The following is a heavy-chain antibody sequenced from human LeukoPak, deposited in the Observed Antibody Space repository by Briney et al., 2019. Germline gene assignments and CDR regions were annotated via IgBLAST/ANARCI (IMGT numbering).Heavy chain of an antibody. CDR1: GGSISSGGYY. CDR3: ASLIAARRRGPSVFDY. CDR2: IYYSGST. D-gene: IGHD6-6*01. J-gene: IGHJ4*02. Sequence: PSETLSLTCTVSGGSISSGGYYWSWIRQHPEKGLEWIGYIYYSGSTYYNPSLKSRVTISVDTSKNQFSLKLSSVTAADTAVYYCASLIAARRRGPSVFDYWGQGTLVTVSS. V-gene: IGHV4-31*03.